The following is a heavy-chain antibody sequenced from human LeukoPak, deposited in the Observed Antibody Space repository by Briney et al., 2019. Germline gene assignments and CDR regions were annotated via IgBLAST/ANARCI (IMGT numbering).Heavy chain of an antibody. Sequence: GGSLRLSCAASGFTFSSYAMHWVRQAPGKGLEWVAVISYDGSNKYYVDSVKGRFTISRDNSKNTLYLQMNSLRAEDTAVYYCARSSDEYYFDYWGQGTLVTVSS. V-gene: IGHV3-30*04. CDR2: ISYDGSNK. CDR1: GFTFSSYA. CDR3: ARSSDEYYFDY. D-gene: IGHD3-22*01. J-gene: IGHJ4*02.